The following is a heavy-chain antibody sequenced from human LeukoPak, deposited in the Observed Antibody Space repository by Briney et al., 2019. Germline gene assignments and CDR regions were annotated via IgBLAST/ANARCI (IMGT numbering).Heavy chain of an antibody. CDR2: IIPILGIA. D-gene: IGHD5-12*01. Sequence: GASVKVSCKASGGTFSSYAISWVRQAPGQGLEWMGRIIPILGIANYAQKFQGRVTITADKSTSTAYMELSSLRSEDTAVYYCARDRATQSIAATGAGYLDYWGQGTLDTVSS. V-gene: IGHV1-69*04. CDR1: GGTFSSYA. CDR3: ARDRATQSIAATGAGYLDY. J-gene: IGHJ4*02.